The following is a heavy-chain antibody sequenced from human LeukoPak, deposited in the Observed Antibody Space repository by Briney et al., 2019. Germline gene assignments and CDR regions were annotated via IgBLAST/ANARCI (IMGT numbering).Heavy chain of an antibody. CDR2: ISHSGST. Sequence: SETLSLTCAVFGCSITSGFSWGWIRQPPGKGLEWIGTISHSGSTDYKSTLESRLTISMDTSKNQFSLRLTSVIAADTAVYYCAREGAVPGIDPWGQGTLVTVSS. V-gene: IGHV4-38-2*02. CDR3: AREGAVPGIDP. J-gene: IGHJ5*02. D-gene: IGHD3-16*01. CDR1: GCSITSGFS.